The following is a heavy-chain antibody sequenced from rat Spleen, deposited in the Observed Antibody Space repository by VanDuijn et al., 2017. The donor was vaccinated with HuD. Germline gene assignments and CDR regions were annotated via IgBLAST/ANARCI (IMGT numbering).Heavy chain of an antibody. CDR1: GFTFSSYW. J-gene: IGHJ1*01. CDR3: AGAGYLRDWYFDF. D-gene: IGHD2-2*01. CDR2: ITNTGGST. V-gene: IGHV5-31*01. Sequence: EVQLVETGGTLVQPGRSLKLSCVASGFTFSSYWMTWIRQAPGKGLEWVASITNTGGSTYYPDSVKGRFTISRDNAKNTQYLQMDSLRSDDTATYYCAGAGYLRDWYFDFWGPGTMVTVSS.